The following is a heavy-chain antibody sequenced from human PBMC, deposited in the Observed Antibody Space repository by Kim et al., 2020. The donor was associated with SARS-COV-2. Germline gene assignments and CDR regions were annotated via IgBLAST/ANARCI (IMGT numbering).Heavy chain of an antibody. J-gene: IGHJ6*02. D-gene: IGHD6-13*01. CDR1: GFTFSNAW. CDR3: TTAEEGGAAAGHYYYYYGMDV. CDR2: IKSKTDGGTT. Sequence: GGSLRLSCAASGFTFSNAWMSWVRQAPGKGLEWVGRIKSKTDGGTTDYAAPVKGRFTISRDDSKNILYLQMNSLKTEDTAVYYCTTAEEGGAAAGHYYYYYGMDVWGQGTTLTVSS. V-gene: IGHV3-15*01.